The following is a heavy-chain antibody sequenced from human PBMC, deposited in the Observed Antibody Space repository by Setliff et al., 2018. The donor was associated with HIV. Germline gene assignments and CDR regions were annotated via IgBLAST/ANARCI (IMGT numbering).Heavy chain of an antibody. CDR3: ARGGYGGNSETFDY. CDR2: ISASGGST. Sequence: ASVKVSCKASGYSFINYGISWVRQAPGQGLEWMGWISASGGSTSYAQKFQGRVTMTRDTSTSTVYMELSSLRSEDTAVYYCARGGYGGNSETFDYWGQGTLVTVSS. CDR1: GYSFINYG. J-gene: IGHJ4*02. V-gene: IGHV1-46*01. D-gene: IGHD2-21*02.